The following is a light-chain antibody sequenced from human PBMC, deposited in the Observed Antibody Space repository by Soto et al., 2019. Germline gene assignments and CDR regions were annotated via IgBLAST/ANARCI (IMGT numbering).Light chain of an antibody. V-gene: IGKV1-5*01. CDR2: DAS. J-gene: IGKJ1*01. Sequence: IQMTQSPSTLSSSLGDTVTITCRASQTISGWLARYQQRPGKAPNLLLFDASTLESGVPSRFSGSVSGTTGTLTISTLKSDDGSTYYCLHYNSYSEAFCQGTKVDI. CDR1: QTISGW. CDR3: LHYNSYSEA.